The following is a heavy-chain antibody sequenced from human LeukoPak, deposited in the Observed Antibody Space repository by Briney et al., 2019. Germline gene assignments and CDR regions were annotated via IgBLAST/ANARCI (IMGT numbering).Heavy chain of an antibody. V-gene: IGHV4-34*01. CDR3: ARAQAYYDSSGYCYFDY. CDR2: INHSGST. J-gene: IGHJ4*02. Sequence: PSETLSLTCAVYGGSFSGYYWSWIRQPPGKGPEWIGEINHSGSTNYNPSLKSRVTISVDTSKNQFSLKLSSVTAADTAVYYCARAQAYYDSSGYCYFDYWGQGTLVTVSS. D-gene: IGHD3-22*01. CDR1: GGSFSGYY.